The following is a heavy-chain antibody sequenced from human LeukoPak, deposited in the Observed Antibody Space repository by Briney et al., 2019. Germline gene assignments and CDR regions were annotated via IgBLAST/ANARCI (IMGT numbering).Heavy chain of an antibody. J-gene: IGHJ6*02. CDR1: GYSLTSYW. CDR2: IDPSDSYT. CDR3: ASRGCSGYDYGMDV. Sequence: GESLKISCKGSGYSLTSYWINWVRQMPGKGLEWMGRIDPSDSYTGYSPSFQGHVTIPADKSISTAYLQWSSLRASDTAMYYCASRGCSGYDYGMDVWGQGTTVIVSS. D-gene: IGHD5-12*01. V-gene: IGHV5-10-1*01.